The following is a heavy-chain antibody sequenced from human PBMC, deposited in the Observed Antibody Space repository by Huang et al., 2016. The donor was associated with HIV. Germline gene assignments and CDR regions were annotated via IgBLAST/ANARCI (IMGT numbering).Heavy chain of an antibody. V-gene: IGHV1-8*02. CDR3: ARSAYGDLDY. Sequence: QVHLVQSGAEVKKPGASVKVSCKASGYTFTNYDINWVRQAPGRGVEWMGWMNPNTGNTGFAKSFQGRVTMTMKTSRTTAYRELTSLTSEDTAGYYCARSAYGDLDYWGLGTLVIVSS. J-gene: IGHJ4*02. CDR2: MNPNTGNT. D-gene: IGHD4-17*01. CDR1: GYTFTNYD.